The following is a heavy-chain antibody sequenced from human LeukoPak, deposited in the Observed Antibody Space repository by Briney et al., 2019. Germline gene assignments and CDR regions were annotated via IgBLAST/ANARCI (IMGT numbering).Heavy chain of an antibody. CDR2: IKEDGSEI. Sequence: GGSLRLSCAASGFTFSTYWMSWVRQAPGKGLEWVANIKEDGSEINYADSVRGRFTISRDNANNSLYLQMNSLRAEDTAVYYCARGYTCGYWGQGTLVTVSS. V-gene: IGHV3-7*04. CDR1: GFTFSTYW. J-gene: IGHJ4*02. CDR3: ARGYTCGY. D-gene: IGHD5-18*01.